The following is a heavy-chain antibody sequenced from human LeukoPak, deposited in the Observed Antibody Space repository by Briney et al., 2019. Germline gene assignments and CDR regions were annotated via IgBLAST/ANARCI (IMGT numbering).Heavy chain of an antibody. J-gene: IGHJ4*02. CDR2: IIPILGIA. CDR1: GGTFSSYA. D-gene: IGHD4-23*01. V-gene: IGHV1-69*04. CDR3: ATDQGGNLDY. Sequence: ASVKVSCKASGGTFSSYAISWVRQAPGQGLEWMGRIIPILGIANYAQKFQGRVTNTADKSTSTAYMELSSLRSEDTAVYYCATDQGGNLDYWGQGTLVTVSS.